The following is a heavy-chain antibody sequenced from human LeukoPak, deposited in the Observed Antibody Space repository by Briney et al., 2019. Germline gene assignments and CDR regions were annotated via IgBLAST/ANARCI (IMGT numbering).Heavy chain of an antibody. CDR1: GFTFSSYA. CDR2: ISGGGGST. D-gene: IGHD6-19*01. V-gene: IGHV3-23*01. CDR3: ARDSSGFDY. J-gene: IGHJ4*02. Sequence: GGSLKLSCAASGFTFSSYAMNWVRQAPGKGLEWVSVISGGGGSTYYADSVKGRFTISRDNAKNSLYLQMNSLRAEDTAVYYCARDSSGFDYWGQGTLVTVSS.